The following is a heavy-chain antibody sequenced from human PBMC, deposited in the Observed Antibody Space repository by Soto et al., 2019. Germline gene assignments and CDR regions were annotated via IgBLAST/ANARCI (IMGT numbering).Heavy chain of an antibody. J-gene: IGHJ4*02. D-gene: IGHD1-1*01. Sequence: GGSLRLSCAASGFTFSSYVMSWVRQAPGKGLEWVSAISGSGGSTYYADSVKGRFTISRDNSKNTLYLQMNSLRAEDTAVYYCAKAAISTGTKEPFDYWGQGTLVTVSS. CDR1: GFTFSSYV. CDR2: ISGSGGST. CDR3: AKAAISTGTKEPFDY. V-gene: IGHV3-23*01.